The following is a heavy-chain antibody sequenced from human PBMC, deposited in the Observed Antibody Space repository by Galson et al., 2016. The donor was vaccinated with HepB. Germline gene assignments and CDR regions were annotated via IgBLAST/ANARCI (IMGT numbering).Heavy chain of an antibody. CDR2: ILSGGSR. V-gene: IGHV3-53*01. CDR3: ARASISHFDF. J-gene: IGHJ4*02. Sequence: SLRLSCAEYDERGKSHYRKGVRKAPGKGREWGEIILSGGSREDADGGKGRVKSTRDDSKNTLDLQMDSLRDEGTAVYFCARASISHFDFWGQGILVTVSS. CDR1: DERGKSHY.